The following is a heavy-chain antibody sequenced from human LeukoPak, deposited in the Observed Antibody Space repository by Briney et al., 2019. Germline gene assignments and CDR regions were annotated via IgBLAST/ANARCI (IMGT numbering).Heavy chain of an antibody. J-gene: IGHJ4*02. D-gene: IGHD1-1*01. V-gene: IGHV3-30*02. CDR1: GFTFSSYG. CDR3: AKDWNEDVNLYYFDY. CDR2: IRYDGSNK. Sequence: PGGSLRLSCAASGFTFSSYGMHWVRQAPGKGLEWVAFIRYDGSNKYYADSVKGRFTISRDNSKNTLYLQMNSLRAEDTAVYYCAKDWNEDVNLYYFDYWGQGTLVTVSS.